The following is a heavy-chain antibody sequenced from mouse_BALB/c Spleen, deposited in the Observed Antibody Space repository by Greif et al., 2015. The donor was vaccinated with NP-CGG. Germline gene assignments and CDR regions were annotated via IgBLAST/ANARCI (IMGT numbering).Heavy chain of an antibody. CDR2: ISSGGSYT. D-gene: IGHD6-1*01. Sequence: EVRLVESGGDLVKPGGSLKLSCAASGFTFSSYGMSWVRQTPDKRLEWVATISSGGSYTYYPDSVKGRFTISRDNAKNTLYLQMSSLKSEDTAMYYCARRQGDYWGQGTTLTVSS. CDR3: ARRQGDY. V-gene: IGHV5-6*01. CDR1: GFTFSSYG. J-gene: IGHJ2*01.